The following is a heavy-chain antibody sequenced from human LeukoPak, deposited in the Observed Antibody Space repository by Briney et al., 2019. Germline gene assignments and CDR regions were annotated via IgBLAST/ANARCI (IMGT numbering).Heavy chain of an antibody. V-gene: IGHV3-7*01. J-gene: IGHJ4*02. CDR1: GFTTSEYW. CDR2: IKEDGSEK. Sequence: GGSLRLSCAASGFTTSEYWMTWVRQAPGKGLEWVANIKEDGSEKYYVESVKGRFTISRDNAKNSVFLQMNSLRGEDTAVYYCARDATYCSSTSCYIDCWGQGTLVTVSS. D-gene: IGHD2-2*02. CDR3: ARDATYCSSTSCYIDC.